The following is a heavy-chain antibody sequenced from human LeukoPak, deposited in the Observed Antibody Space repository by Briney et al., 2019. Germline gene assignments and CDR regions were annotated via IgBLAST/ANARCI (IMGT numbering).Heavy chain of an antibody. D-gene: IGHD6-19*01. V-gene: IGHV3-23*01. J-gene: IGHJ2*01. CDR1: GFTFSTYA. CDR2: ISGSGGST. CDR3: AKEGPGGRVAGTVDL. Sequence: GGSLRLSCAASGFTFSTYAMSWVRQAPGKGLEWVSAISGSGGSTHYADSVKGRFTISRDNSRNTLYLQMNSLRAEDTAVYYCAKEGPGGRVAGTVDLWGRGTLVTVSS.